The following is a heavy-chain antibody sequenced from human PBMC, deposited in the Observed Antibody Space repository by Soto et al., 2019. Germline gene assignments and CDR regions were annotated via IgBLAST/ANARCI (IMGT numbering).Heavy chain of an antibody. D-gene: IGHD1-26*01. Sequence: QVQLVQSGGGLVKPGGSLRLSCAASGFNFNDYYMSWIRQAPGKGLEWVSDINSDGTATHYADTVKGRFTISRDNAKKSVYLQMISLRVNDTAIDYCSRDAWEGPSGQGTVVTVSS. CDR3: SRDAWEGP. V-gene: IGHV3-11*01. CDR1: GFNFNDYY. J-gene: IGHJ5*02. CDR2: INSDGTAT.